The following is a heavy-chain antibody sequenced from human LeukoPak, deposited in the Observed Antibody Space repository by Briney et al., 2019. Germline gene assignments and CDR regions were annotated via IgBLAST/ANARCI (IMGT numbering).Heavy chain of an antibody. J-gene: IGHJ4*02. V-gene: IGHV4-59*01. Sequence: SETLSLTCTVSGGSIRSYYWSWIRQPPGKGLEWIGYISYSGSTNYNPSLKSRVTISVDTSKNQFSLKLSSVTAADAAVYYCAGGISGWYYFDYWGQGTLVTVSS. CDR2: ISYSGST. CDR3: AGGISGWYYFDY. CDR1: GGSIRSYY. D-gene: IGHD6-19*01.